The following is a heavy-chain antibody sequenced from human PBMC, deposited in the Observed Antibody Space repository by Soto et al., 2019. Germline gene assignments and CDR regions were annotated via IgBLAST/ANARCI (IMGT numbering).Heavy chain of an antibody. J-gene: IGHJ4*02. CDR2: IIPIFGTA. CDR1: GVTFSSYA. V-gene: IGHV1-69*13. CDR3: ARGERIYCGGDCYDY. D-gene: IGHD2-21*01. Sequence: AVKVSCKASGVTFSSYAISWVRQAPGQGLEWMGGIIPIFGTANYAQKFQGRVTITADESTSTAYMELSSLRSEDTAVYYCARGERIYCGGDCYDYWGQGTLVTVSS.